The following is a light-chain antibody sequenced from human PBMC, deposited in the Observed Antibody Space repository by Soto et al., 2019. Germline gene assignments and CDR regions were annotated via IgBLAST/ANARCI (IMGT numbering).Light chain of an antibody. CDR3: QQYGSSPLT. CDR1: QSVRSSY. Sequence: EIVLTQSPGTLSLSPGERATLSCRASQSVRSSYLAWYQQKPGQAPRLLIYGASSRTTDFADRFSCSGSGTDFTLTISRLEPEDVAVYYCQQYGSSPLTFGGGTKLAIK. V-gene: IGKV3-20*01. CDR2: GAS. J-gene: IGKJ4*01.